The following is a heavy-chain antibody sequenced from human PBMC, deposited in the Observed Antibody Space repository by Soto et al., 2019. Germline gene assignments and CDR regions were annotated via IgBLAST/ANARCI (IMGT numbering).Heavy chain of an antibody. CDR1: GGSISSYY. CDR3: ARRNGRQQLVKSNYYYYMDV. J-gene: IGHJ6*03. V-gene: IGHV4-59*08. D-gene: IGHD6-13*01. Sequence: SETLSLTCTVSGGSISSYYWSWIRQPPGKGLEWIGYIYYSGSTNYNPSLKSRVTISVDTSKNQFSLKLSSVTAADTAVYYCARRNGRQQLVKSNYYYYMDVWGKGTTVTVSS. CDR2: IYYSGST.